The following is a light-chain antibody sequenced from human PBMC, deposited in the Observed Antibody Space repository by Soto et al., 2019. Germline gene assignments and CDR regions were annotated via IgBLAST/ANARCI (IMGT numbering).Light chain of an antibody. CDR3: QQYGSSPIT. V-gene: IGKV3-20*01. CDR2: GAS. Sequence: EIVLTQSPGTLSLSPGERATLSCRVSQSLSSSYIAWYQQKPGQAPRLLIYGASSRATGIPDRFSGSGSGADFTLTISRLEPEDFAVYYCQQYGSSPITFGQGTRLEIK. CDR1: QSLSSSY. J-gene: IGKJ5*01.